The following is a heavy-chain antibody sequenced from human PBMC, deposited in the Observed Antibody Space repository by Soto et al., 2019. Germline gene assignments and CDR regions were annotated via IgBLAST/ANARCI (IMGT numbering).Heavy chain of an antibody. CDR2: IEPSDSYT. D-gene: IGHD5-12*01. J-gene: IGHJ6*02. V-gene: IGHV5-10-1*01. Sequence: PGESLKISCKGSGYSFTSYWISWVRQMPGKGLEWMGRIEPSDSYTNYSPSFQGHVTISADKSISTAYLQWSSLKASDTAMYYCARRRDSGYDSGYYGMDVWGQGTTVTVSS. CDR3: ARRRDSGYDSGYYGMDV. CDR1: GYSFTSYW.